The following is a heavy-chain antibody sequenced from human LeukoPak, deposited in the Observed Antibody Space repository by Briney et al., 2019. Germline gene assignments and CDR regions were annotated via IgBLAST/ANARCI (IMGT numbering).Heavy chain of an antibody. D-gene: IGHD6-19*01. J-gene: IGHJ3*02. CDR3: AKGYSSGWYFAFDN. Sequence: AGGSLRLSCAASGFTFSSYGMHWVRQAPGKGLEWVAVISYDGSNKYYADSVKGRFTISRDNSKNTLYLQMNSLRAEDTAMYYCAKGYSSGWYFAFDNWGQGTMVTVSS. CDR2: ISYDGSNK. V-gene: IGHV3-30*18. CDR1: GFTFSSYG.